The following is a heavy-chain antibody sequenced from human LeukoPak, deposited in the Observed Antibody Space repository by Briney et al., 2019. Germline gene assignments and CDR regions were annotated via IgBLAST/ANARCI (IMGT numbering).Heavy chain of an antibody. V-gene: IGHV3-33*01. CDR1: GFTFSSYV. CDR3: SREGQGGGSFDF. CDR2: IWYDGSNK. J-gene: IGHJ4*02. Sequence: PGGSLRLSCAASGFTFSSYVMHWVRQAPGKGLAGVAVIWYDGSNKYYADSVKGRFTISRDNSNNTLYLQKNSRRAEDTAVYYCSREGQGGGSFDFWRQGTLVIVTS. D-gene: IGHD2-15*01.